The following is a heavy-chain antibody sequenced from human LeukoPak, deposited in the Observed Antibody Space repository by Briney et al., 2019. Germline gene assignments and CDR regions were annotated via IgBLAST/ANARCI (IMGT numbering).Heavy chain of an antibody. V-gene: IGHV4-34*01. D-gene: IGHD3-22*01. Sequence: SETLSLTCAVYGGSFSGYYWSWIRQPPGKGLEWIGEINHSGSTNYNPSLKSRVTISVDTSKNQFSLKLSSVTAADTAVYYCARGTYYYDSSGYYQDSNYGMDVWGQGTTVTVSS. CDR1: GGSFSGYY. CDR2: INHSGST. CDR3: ARGTYYYDSSGYYQDSNYGMDV. J-gene: IGHJ6*02.